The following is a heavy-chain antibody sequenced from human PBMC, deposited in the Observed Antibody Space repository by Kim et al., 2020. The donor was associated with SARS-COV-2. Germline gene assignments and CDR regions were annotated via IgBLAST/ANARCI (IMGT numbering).Heavy chain of an antibody. CDR1: GFTFSSYA. V-gene: IGHV3-23*01. Sequence: GGSLRLSCAASGFTFSSYAMSWVRQAPGKGLEWVSAISGSGGSTYYADSVKGRFTISRDNSKNTLYLQMNSLRAEDTAVYYCAKMVNRYCGGDCHNWFDPWGQGTLVTVSS. D-gene: IGHD2-21*02. J-gene: IGHJ5*02. CDR2: ISGSGGST. CDR3: AKMVNRYCGGDCHNWFDP.